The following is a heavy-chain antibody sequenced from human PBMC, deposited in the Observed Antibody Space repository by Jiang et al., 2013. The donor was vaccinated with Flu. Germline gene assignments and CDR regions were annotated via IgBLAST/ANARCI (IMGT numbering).Heavy chain of an antibody. J-gene: IGHJ4*02. D-gene: IGHD6-19*01. CDR2: ISYDGSNK. V-gene: IGHV3-30*03. CDR3: ARAGIAVAGYYFDY. CDR1: GFTFSSYG. Sequence: RLSCAASGFTFSSYGMHWVRQAPGKGLEWVAVISYDGSNKYYADSVKGRFTISRDNSKNTLYLQMNSLRAEDTAVYYCARAGIAVAGYYFDYWGQGTLVTVSS.